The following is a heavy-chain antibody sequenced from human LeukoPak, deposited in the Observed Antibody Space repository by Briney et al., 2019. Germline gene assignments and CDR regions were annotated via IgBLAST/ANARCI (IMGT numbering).Heavy chain of an antibody. Sequence: GGSLRLSCAASGFTFSSHWMHWVRQAPGKGLEWVSAISGSGGSTYYADSVKGRFTISRDNSKNTLYLQMNSLRAEDTAVYYCAKIARNYLYYMDVWGKGTTVTVSS. CDR1: GFTFSSHW. J-gene: IGHJ6*03. CDR2: ISGSGGST. V-gene: IGHV3-23*01. CDR3: AKIARNYLYYMDV. D-gene: IGHD4-11*01.